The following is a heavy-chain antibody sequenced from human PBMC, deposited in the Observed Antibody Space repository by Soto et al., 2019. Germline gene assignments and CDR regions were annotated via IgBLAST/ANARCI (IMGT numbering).Heavy chain of an antibody. D-gene: IGHD6-19*01. CDR1: GGTFSSYT. CDR2: IIPILGIA. Sequence: QVQLVQSGAEVKKPGSSVKVSCKASGGTFSSYTISWVRQAPGQGLEWMGRIIPILGIANYAQKFQGRVTITADKSTSTAYMELSSLRSEDTAVYYCARGYSSTYAFDIWGQGTMVTVSS. CDR3: ARGYSSTYAFDI. J-gene: IGHJ3*02. V-gene: IGHV1-69*02.